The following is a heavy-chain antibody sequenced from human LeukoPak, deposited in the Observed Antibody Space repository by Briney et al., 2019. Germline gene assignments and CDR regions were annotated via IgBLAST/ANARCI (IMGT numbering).Heavy chain of an antibody. D-gene: IGHD6-19*01. CDR1: ESTFSSYA. CDR2: IIPIFGTA. CDR3: ARSSSVAVAGTYKAPPWDYYYYTDG. V-gene: IGHV1-69*01. Sequence: SVKVSCKASESTFSSYAISWVRQAPGQGLKWMGGIIPIFGTADYAQQFQGRVTIHADESTSPAYMELSTLRSGATAVYYCARSSSVAVAGTYKAPPWDYYYYTDGWGKGTTVTISS. J-gene: IGHJ6*03.